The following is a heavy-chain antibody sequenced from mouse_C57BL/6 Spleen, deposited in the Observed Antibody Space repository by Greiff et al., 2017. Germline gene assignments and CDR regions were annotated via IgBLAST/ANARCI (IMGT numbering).Heavy chain of an antibody. CDR2: IHPNSGST. J-gene: IGHJ2*01. Sequence: VQLQQPGAELVKPGASVKLSCKASGYTFTSYWMHWVKQRPGQGLEWIGMIHPNSGSTNYNEKFKSKATLTVDKSSSTAYMQLSSLTSEDSAVYYCARDDGYYDLDYWGQGTTLTVSS. CDR3: ARDDGYYDLDY. V-gene: IGHV1-64*01. D-gene: IGHD2-3*01. CDR1: GYTFTSYW.